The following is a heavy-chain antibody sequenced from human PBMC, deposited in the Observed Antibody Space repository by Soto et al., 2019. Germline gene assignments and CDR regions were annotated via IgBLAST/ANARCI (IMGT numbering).Heavy chain of an antibody. Sequence: ASVKVSCKASGYTFTSYDINWVRQATGQGLEWMGCMNPNSGNTVYAQKFQGRVTMTRNTSISTAYMELSSLRSEDTAVYYCARGRTYYYDSSEVDFDYWGQGTLVTVSS. CDR3: ARGRTYYYDSSEVDFDY. CDR1: GYTFTSYD. CDR2: MNPNSGNT. V-gene: IGHV1-8*01. D-gene: IGHD3-22*01. J-gene: IGHJ4*02.